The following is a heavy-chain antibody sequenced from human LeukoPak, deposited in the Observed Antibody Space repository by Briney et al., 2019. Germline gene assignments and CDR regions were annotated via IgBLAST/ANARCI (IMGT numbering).Heavy chain of an antibody. J-gene: IGHJ4*02. Sequence: SETLSLTCTVSGCSISSSSYYWGWIRQPPGKGLEWIGSIYYSGSTYYNPSLKSRVTISVDTSKNQFSLKLSSVTAADTAVYYCAREDVEMATITVDYWGQGTLVTVSS. CDR3: AREDVEMATITVDY. D-gene: IGHD5-24*01. V-gene: IGHV4-39*02. CDR1: GCSISSSSYY. CDR2: IYYSGST.